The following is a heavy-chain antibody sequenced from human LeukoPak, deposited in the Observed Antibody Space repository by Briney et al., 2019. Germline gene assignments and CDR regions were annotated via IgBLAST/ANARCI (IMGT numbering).Heavy chain of an antibody. J-gene: IGHJ4*02. V-gene: IGHV3-23*01. D-gene: IGHD3-22*01. CDR2: ISGSGGST. CDR1: GFTFSIYA. Sequence: PGGSLRLSCAASGFTFSIYAMTWVRQAPGKGLEWVSAISGSGGSTYYADSVKGRFTISRDNSKNTLYLQMNSLRAEDTAVYYCAKGNYYDSSGYYLDYWGQGTLVTVSS. CDR3: AKGNYYDSSGYYLDY.